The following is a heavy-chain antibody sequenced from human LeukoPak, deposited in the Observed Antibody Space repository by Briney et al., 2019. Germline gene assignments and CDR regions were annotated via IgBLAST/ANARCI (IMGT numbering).Heavy chain of an antibody. Sequence: ASVKVSCKASGYTFTGYYMHWVRQAPGQGLEWMGRINPNSGGTNYAQKFQGRVTMTRDTSISTAYMELSMLRSDDTAVYYCARDLDIVVVPAAIPYYGMDVWGQGTTVTVSS. CDR3: ARDLDIVVVPAAIPYYGMDV. J-gene: IGHJ6*02. CDR2: INPNSGGT. D-gene: IGHD2-2*03. CDR1: GYTFTGYY. V-gene: IGHV1-2*06.